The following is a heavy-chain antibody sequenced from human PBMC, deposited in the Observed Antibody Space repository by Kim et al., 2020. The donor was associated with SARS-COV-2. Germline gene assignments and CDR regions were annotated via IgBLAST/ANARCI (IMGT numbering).Heavy chain of an antibody. V-gene: IGHV1-18*04. J-gene: IGHJ4*02. Sequence: ASVKVSCKASGYTFNTYGISWVRQAPGQGLEWMGWISPKNGKTNYAQNFRDRISMTTDISTSTAHIELRSLRSDDTAMYYCARAQDFSVEYWGQGTLVTV. CDR1: GYTFNTYG. CDR3: ARAQDFSVEY. CDR2: ISPKNGKT.